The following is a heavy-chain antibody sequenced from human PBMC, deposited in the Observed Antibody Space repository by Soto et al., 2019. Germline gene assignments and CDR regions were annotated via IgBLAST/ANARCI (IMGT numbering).Heavy chain of an antibody. CDR1: GGSISSYY. CDR2: IYYSGTT. V-gene: IGHV4-59*04. CDR3: ADMRGQWLPRD. D-gene: IGHD6-19*01. J-gene: IGHJ4*02. Sequence: SETLSLTCTVSGGSISSYYWSWIRQPPGKGLEWIGYIYYSGTTYYNPSLKSRVTLSVDTSKNQFSLNLNSVSAADTAVYFCADMRGQWLPRDWGQGTLVTVSS.